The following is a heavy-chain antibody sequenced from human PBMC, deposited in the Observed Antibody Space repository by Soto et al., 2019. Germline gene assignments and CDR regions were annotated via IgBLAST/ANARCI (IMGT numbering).Heavy chain of an antibody. Sequence: GVLRLSCAASGFTFSQYSMNWVRQAPGKGLDWLSYISLSSTIIYYADSVKGRFTISRDNAKNSLYLQMNSLRDEDSAVYFCARGVGTLDYWGQGTLVTVSS. V-gene: IGHV3-48*02. CDR1: GFTFSQYS. CDR3: ARGVGTLDY. J-gene: IGHJ4*02. CDR2: ISLSSTII.